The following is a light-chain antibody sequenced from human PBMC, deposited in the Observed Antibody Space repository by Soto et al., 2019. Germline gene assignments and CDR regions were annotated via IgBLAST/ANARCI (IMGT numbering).Light chain of an antibody. CDR3: QQYNNWPSLT. CDR1: QGISNS. Sequence: EIVMTQSPATLSVSPGERAALSCRASQGISNSLAWYQQKPGQAPRLLIYGVSTRATGIPARFSGSGSGTEFTLTISSLQSEDFAVYYCQQYNNWPSLTFGGGTRWIS. J-gene: IGKJ4*01. V-gene: IGKV3-15*01. CDR2: GVS.